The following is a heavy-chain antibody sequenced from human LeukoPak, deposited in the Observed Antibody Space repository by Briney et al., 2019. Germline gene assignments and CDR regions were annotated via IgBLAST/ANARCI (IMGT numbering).Heavy chain of an antibody. D-gene: IGHD2-2*01. CDR2: ICSSSGSI. J-gene: IGHJ4*02. CDR1: GFTFSSYS. Sequence: GGSLRLSCAASGFTFSSYSMNWVRQAPGKGLEWVSHICSSSGSIFYADSVKGRFTISRDNSKNTMFLQMNSLTAEDTAMYYCARPPTAGLPGANSPLDYWGQGTLVTVSS. CDR3: ARPPTAGLPGANSPLDY. V-gene: IGHV3-48*01.